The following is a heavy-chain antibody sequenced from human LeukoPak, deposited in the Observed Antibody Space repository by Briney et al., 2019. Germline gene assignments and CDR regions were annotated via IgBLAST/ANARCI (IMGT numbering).Heavy chain of an antibody. Sequence: GGSLRLSCAASGFTFSSYSMNWVRQAPGKGLEWVSYISSSSSTIYYADSVKGRFTISRDNAKNSLYLQMNSLRAEDTAVYYCARGISDSSGYSVGYFDYWGQGTLVTVSS. D-gene: IGHD3-22*01. J-gene: IGHJ4*02. CDR1: GFTFSSYS. CDR3: ARGISDSSGYSVGYFDY. CDR2: ISSSSSTI. V-gene: IGHV3-48*04.